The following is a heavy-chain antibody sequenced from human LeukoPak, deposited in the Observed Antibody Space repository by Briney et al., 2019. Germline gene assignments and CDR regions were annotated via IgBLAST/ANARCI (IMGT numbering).Heavy chain of an antibody. CDR3: AREASSWYPTNWFDP. CDR2: ISYDGSNK. CDR1: GFTFSSYA. J-gene: IGHJ5*02. Sequence: GRSLRLSCAASGFTFSSYAMHWVRQAPGKGLEWVAVISYDGSNKYYADSVKGRFTISRDNSKNTLYLQMNSLRAEDTAVYYCAREASSWYPTNWFDPWGQGTLVTVSS. D-gene: IGHD6-13*01. V-gene: IGHV3-30*04.